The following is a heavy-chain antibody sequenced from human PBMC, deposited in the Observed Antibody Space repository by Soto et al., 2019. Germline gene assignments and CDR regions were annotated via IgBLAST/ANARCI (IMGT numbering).Heavy chain of an antibody. D-gene: IGHD4-17*01. Sequence: QVQLQESGPGLVKPSQTLSLTCTVSGGSISSGGYYWSWIRQHPGKGLEWIGYIYYSGSTYYNPSLKRRVTISVDTSKNQFSLKLSSVTAADTAVYYCARVSDYGGNSRAFEYWGQGTLVTVSS. J-gene: IGHJ4*02. CDR1: GGSISSGGYY. V-gene: IGHV4-31*03. CDR2: IYYSGST. CDR3: ARVSDYGGNSRAFEY.